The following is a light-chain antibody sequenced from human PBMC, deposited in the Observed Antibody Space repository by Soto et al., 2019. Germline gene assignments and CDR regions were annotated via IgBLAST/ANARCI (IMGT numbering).Light chain of an antibody. V-gene: IGKV4-1*01. Sequence: IVMTQSPDSLAVSLGERATINCKSSQSVLYSSNNKNYLAWYQQRPGQPPKLLIYWASTRESGVPDRFSGSGSGTDFTLTITSLQAADVAVYYCQQYESTPPTFGQGTKLEIK. CDR1: QSVLYSSNNKNY. J-gene: IGKJ2*01. CDR2: WAS. CDR3: QQYESTPPT.